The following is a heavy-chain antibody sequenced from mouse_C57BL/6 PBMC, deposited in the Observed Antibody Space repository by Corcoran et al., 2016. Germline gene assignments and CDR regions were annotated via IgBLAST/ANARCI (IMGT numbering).Heavy chain of an antibody. Sequence: QIQLVQSGPELKKPGETVKISCKASGYTFTTYGMSWVKQAPGKGLKWMDWINTYSGVPTYADDFKGRFAFSLETSASTAYLQINNLKNEDTATYFCARDYYGSRRFAYWGQGTLVTVSA. CDR3: ARDYYGSRRFAY. CDR1: GYTFTTYG. D-gene: IGHD1-1*01. CDR2: INTYSGVP. J-gene: IGHJ3*01. V-gene: IGHV9-3*01.